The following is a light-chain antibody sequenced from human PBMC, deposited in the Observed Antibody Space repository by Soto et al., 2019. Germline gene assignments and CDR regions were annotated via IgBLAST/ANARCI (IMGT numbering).Light chain of an antibody. J-gene: IGKJ2*01. CDR2: DAS. CDR3: QQYGTPPHT. CDR1: QSVSSSF. Sequence: EIVLTQSPGTLSLSPGERATLSCRASQSVSSSFFGWYQQKPGQAPRLLIYDASSRATGIPDRFSGSGSGTDFTLTISRLEPEDFALYYCQQYGTPPHTFGQGTKLEIK. V-gene: IGKV3-20*01.